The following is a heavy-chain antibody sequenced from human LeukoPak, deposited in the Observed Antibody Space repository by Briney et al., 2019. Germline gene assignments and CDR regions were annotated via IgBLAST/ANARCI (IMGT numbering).Heavy chain of an antibody. J-gene: IGHJ6*02. Sequence: GESLKISCKGSGYSFTSYWIGWVRQMPGKGLEWMGIIYPGDSDTRYSPSFQGQVTISADKSISTAYLQWSSLKASDTAMYYCARDALYYDSSGYYPVGYYYYGMDVWGQGTTVTVSS. CDR1: GYSFTSYW. CDR2: IYPGDSDT. D-gene: IGHD3-22*01. V-gene: IGHV5-51*01. CDR3: ARDALYYDSSGYYPVGYYYYGMDV.